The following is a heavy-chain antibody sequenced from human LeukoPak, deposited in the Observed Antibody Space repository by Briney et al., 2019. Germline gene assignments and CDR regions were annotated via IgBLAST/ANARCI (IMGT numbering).Heavy chain of an antibody. CDR3: TKTGGPWD. D-gene: IGHD7-27*01. Sequence: PGGSLRLSCAASGFTFSTYAMSWVRQAPGKGLEWVSTISAGSGNTYYADSVKGRFTISRDNPKNTLYLQMNTLRIEDTAVYYCTKTGGPWDWGQGTLVTVSS. CDR1: GFTFSTYA. CDR2: ISAGSGNT. J-gene: IGHJ4*02. V-gene: IGHV3-23*01.